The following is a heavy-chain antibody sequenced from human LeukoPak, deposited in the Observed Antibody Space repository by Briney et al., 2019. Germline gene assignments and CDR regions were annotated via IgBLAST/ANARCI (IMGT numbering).Heavy chain of an antibody. J-gene: IGHJ4*02. CDR2: ISPGSNYI. Sequence: GGSLRLSCEASALTFGSYYMSWVRQAPGKGLEWVSSISPGSNYIYYADSVKGRFTISRDNAKNSLHLQMNSLRADDTAAYYCARGYWYFDYWGQGTLVTASS. CDR3: ARGYWYFDY. CDR1: ALTFGSYY. V-gene: IGHV3-21*01. D-gene: IGHD2-8*02.